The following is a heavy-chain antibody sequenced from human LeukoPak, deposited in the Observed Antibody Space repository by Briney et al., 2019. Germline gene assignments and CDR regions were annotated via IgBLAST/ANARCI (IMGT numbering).Heavy chain of an antibody. CDR2: IYPGDSDT. CDR3: ATSAASPHYYYMDV. Sequence: PGGSLRLSCKGSGYSFTSYSIGWVRQMPGKGLEWMGIIYPGDSDTRYSPSFQGQVTISADKSISTAYLQWSSLKASDTAMYYCATSAASPHYYYMDVWGKGTTVTVSS. V-gene: IGHV5-51*01. D-gene: IGHD6-13*01. CDR1: GYSFTSYS. J-gene: IGHJ6*03.